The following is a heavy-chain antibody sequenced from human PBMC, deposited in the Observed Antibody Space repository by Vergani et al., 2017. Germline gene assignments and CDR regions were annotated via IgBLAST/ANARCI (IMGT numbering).Heavy chain of an antibody. J-gene: IGHJ6*03. CDR1: GFTFSSYS. V-gene: IGHV3-21*04. Sequence: EVQLVESGGGLVKPGGSLRLSCAASGFTFSSYSMNWVRQAPGKGLEWVSSISSSSSYIYYADSVKGRFTISRDNAKNSLYLQMNSLRAEDTAVYYCARVSYNDYSIDYYYYMDVWGKGTTVTVSS. D-gene: IGHD4-11*01. CDR3: ARVSYNDYSIDYYYYMDV. CDR2: ISSSSSYI.